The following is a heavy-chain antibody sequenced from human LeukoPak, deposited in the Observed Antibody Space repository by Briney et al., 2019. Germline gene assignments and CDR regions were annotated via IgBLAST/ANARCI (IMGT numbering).Heavy chain of an antibody. Sequence: ASVKVSCKASGYTFPSYAMHWVRQAPGQRLEWMGWINAGNGNKKYTQKFQGRATITRHTSASTAYMALSSLRSEDTAVYYCARSGTTGWLIDYWGQGTLVTVSS. CDR3: ARSGTTGWLIDY. J-gene: IGHJ4*02. CDR1: GYTFPSYA. D-gene: IGHD1-1*01. CDR2: INAGNGNK. V-gene: IGHV1-3*01.